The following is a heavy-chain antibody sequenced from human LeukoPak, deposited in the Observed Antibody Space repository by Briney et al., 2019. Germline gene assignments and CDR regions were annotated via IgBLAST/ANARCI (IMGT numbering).Heavy chain of an antibody. CDR1: GYGFTDYY. V-gene: IGHV1-2*02. CDR3: ARDPTSCSGGSCYPSYLDY. CDR2: INPSSGAT. D-gene: IGHD2-15*01. J-gene: IGHJ4*02. Sequence: ASLKVSCPASGYGFTDYYVHWIRPAPGQGLEWMGWINPSSGATIYAQKFQARVTMTRDTFTTTAYMEIKSLVSHDTAVYYCARDPTSCSGGSCYPSYLDYWGQGTLVTVSS.